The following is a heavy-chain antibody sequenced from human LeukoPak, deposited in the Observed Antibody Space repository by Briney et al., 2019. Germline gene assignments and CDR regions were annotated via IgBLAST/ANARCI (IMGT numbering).Heavy chain of an antibody. Sequence: ASVKVSCKASVYTFTGHYMHWVRQAPGQGLESMGWISGYNGHTKYAQKVQGRVTMTIDTSTSTVYMELRSLRSDDTAVYSCARDLYSRRMNYYGSGSYFAYWGPGTLVTVSS. J-gene: IGHJ4*02. V-gene: IGHV1-18*04. CDR1: VYTFTGHY. D-gene: IGHD3-10*01. CDR2: ISGYNGHT. CDR3: ARDLYSRRMNYYGSGSYFAY.